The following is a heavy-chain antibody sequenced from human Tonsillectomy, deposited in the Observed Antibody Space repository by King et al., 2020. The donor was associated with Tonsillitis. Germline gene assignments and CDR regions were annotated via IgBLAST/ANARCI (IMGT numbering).Heavy chain of an antibody. CDR2: ISYDGSIK. J-gene: IGHJ6*02. Sequence: VQLVESGGGVVQPGRSLRLSCAASGFTFSSYAMHWVRQAPGKGLEWVAVISYDGSIKYYADSVKGRFTISRDNSKNTLYLQMNSLRAEETAVYYCARDLRSDLYGMDVWGQGTTVTVSS. V-gene: IGHV3-30-3*01. CDR3: ARDLRSDLYGMDV. CDR1: GFTFSSYA. D-gene: IGHD3-3*01.